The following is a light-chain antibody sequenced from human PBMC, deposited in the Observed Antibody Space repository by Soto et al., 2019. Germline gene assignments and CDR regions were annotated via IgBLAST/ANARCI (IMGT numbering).Light chain of an antibody. V-gene: IGLV2-14*01. CDR2: DVS. J-gene: IGLJ2*01. Sequence: QSALIQPASVSGSPGQSSTISCTGTSSDVGGYNYVSWYQQHPGKAPKLMIFDVSNRPSGVPHRFSGSKSVNTASLTISRLQAEDEADDYCSSYTSSSTLVFGGGTQLTVL. CDR1: SSDVGGYNY. CDR3: SSYTSSSTLV.